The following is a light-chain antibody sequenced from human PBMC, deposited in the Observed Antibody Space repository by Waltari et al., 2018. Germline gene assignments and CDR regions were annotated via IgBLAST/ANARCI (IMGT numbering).Light chain of an antibody. CDR1: QSVSSY. CDR3: QQRSKWPWT. J-gene: IGKJ1*01. CDR2: DAS. V-gene: IGKV3-11*01. Sequence: EIVLTQSPATLSLSPGERATLSCRASQSVSSYLAWYQQKPGQAPRLLIYDASNRATGIPARFRGSGSGTDFTLTISSLEPEDFAVYYCQQRSKWPWTFGQGTKVEIK.